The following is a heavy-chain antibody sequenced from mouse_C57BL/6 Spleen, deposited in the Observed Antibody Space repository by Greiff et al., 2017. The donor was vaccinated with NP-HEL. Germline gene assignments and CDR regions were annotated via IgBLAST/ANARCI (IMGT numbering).Heavy chain of an antibody. V-gene: IGHV5-16*02. Sequence: EVQVVESEGGLVQPGSSMKLSCTASGFTFSDYYMAWVHQVPEKGLEWVANINYDGSSTYYLDSLKSRFIISRDNAKNILYLQMSSLKSEDTATYYCARRYDGGSDYWGQGTTLTVSS. CDR2: INYDGSST. D-gene: IGHD2-12*01. CDR3: ARRYDGGSDY. CDR1: GFTFSDYY. J-gene: IGHJ2*01.